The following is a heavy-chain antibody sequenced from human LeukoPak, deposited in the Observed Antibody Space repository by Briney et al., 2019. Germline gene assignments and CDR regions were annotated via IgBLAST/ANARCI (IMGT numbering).Heavy chain of an antibody. D-gene: IGHD1-26*01. J-gene: IGHJ4*02. CDR3: TRGGSYSGYYFDH. Sequence: GGSLRLSCTASGFTFGDYAMSWFRQAPGKGLEWVGFIRSKAYGGATEYAASVKGRFTISRDDSKSIAYLQMNSLKTEDTAVYYCTRGGSYSGYYFDHWGQGTLVTVSS. CDR2: IRSKAYGGAT. V-gene: IGHV3-49*03. CDR1: GFTFGDYA.